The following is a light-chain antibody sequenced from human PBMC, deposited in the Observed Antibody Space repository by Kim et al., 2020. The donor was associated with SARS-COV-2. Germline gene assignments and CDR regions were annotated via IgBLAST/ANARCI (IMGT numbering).Light chain of an antibody. V-gene: IGKV1-6*01. CDR3: LQDDSYPWT. CDR2: AAS. J-gene: IGKJ1*01. Sequence: AIQMTQSPSSLSASVGDRVTITCRASQGIRTDLGWYQQKPGKAPKLLIYAASSLQSGVPSRFSGSGSGTDFTLTISSLQPEDFATYYCLQDDSYPWTFGQGTKVDIK. CDR1: QGIRTD.